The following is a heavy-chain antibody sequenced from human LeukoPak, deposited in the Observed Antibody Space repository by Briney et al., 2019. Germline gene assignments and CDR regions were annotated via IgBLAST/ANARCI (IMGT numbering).Heavy chain of an antibody. CDR1: GFTFSSYA. CDR3: VDQDIVVVVVSFIDY. V-gene: IGHV3-64D*09. CDR2: ISSNGGST. D-gene: IGHD2-15*01. J-gene: IGHJ4*02. Sequence: GGSLRLSCSASGFTFSSYAMHWVRQAPGKGLEYVSAISSNGGSTYYADSVKGRFTISRDNSKNTLYLQMSSLRAEDTAVYYCVDQDIVVVVVSFIDYWGQGTLVTVSS.